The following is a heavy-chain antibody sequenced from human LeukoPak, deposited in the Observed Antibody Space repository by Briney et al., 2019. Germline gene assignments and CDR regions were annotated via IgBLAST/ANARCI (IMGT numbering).Heavy chain of an antibody. CDR1: GFTFSSYG. CDR3: AKDLLHYDILTGSFDY. CDR2: IRYDGSNK. D-gene: IGHD3-9*01. V-gene: IGHV3-30*02. Sequence: GGSLRLSCAASGFTFSSYGMHWVRQAPGKGLEWVAFIRYDGSNKYYADSVKGRFTISRDSSKNTLYLQMNSLRAEDTAVYYCAKDLLHYDILTGSFDYWGQGTLVTVSS. J-gene: IGHJ4*02.